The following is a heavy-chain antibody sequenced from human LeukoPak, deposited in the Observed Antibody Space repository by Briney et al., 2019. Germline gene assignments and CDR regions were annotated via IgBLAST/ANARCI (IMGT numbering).Heavy chain of an antibody. CDR3: ARDGWLVLIGYYFDY. CDR2: ISAYNGNT. CDR1: GYTFTSYG. D-gene: IGHD6-19*01. V-gene: IGHV1-18*01. Sequence: ASVKVSRKASGYTFTSYGISWVRQAPGQGLEWMGWISAYNGNTNYAQKLQGRVTMTTDTSTSTAYMELRSLRSDDTAVYYCARDGWLVLIGYYFDYWGQGTLVTVSS. J-gene: IGHJ4*02.